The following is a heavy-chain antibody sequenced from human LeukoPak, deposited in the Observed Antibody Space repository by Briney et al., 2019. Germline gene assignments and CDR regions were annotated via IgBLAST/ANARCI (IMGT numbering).Heavy chain of an antibody. CDR3: ARDREWGYYYYYMDV. CDR1: EFTFSSYA. CDR2: ILYDGSNK. D-gene: IGHD2-8*01. Sequence: GRSLRLSCAASEFTFSSYAMHWVRQAPGKGLEWVAVILYDGSNKKYADSVKGRFTISRDNSENTLYLQMNSLRAEDTAVYYCARDREWGYYYYYMDVWGKGTTVTISS. J-gene: IGHJ6*03. V-gene: IGHV3-30*03.